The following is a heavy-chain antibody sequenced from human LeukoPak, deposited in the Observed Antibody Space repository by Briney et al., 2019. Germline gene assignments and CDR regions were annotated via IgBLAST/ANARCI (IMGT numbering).Heavy chain of an antibody. J-gene: IGHJ4*02. CDR2: IYSGGST. CDR1: GFTFSSNY. Sequence: GGSLRLSCAASGFTFSSNYMSWVRQAPGKGLEWVSVIYSGGSTYYADSVKGRFTISRDNSKDTLYPQMNSLRAEDTAIYYCAKEYTGTFSPFPSYFDNWGQGTLVTVSS. D-gene: IGHD1-26*01. CDR3: AKEYTGTFSPFPSYFDN. V-gene: IGHV3-66*01.